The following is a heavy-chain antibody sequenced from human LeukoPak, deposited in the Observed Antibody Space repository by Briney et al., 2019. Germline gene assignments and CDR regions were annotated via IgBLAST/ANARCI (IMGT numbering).Heavy chain of an antibody. J-gene: IGHJ4*02. V-gene: IGHV1-18*01. CDR3: ARDRMTTVTTFHH. CDR1: GCTFTSYG. Sequence: ASVKVSCKASGCTFTSYGISWVRQAPGLGLEWMGWINAYKGNTNYAQRFQGRVSLTTDTSTSTAYMELRSLRSDDTAVYYCARDRMTTVTTFHHWGQGTLVTVSS. CDR2: INAYKGNT. D-gene: IGHD4-17*01.